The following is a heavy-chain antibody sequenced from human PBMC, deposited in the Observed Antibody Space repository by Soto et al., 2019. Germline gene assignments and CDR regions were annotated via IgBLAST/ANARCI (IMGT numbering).Heavy chain of an antibody. Sequence: PSETLSLTCTFSGFSISSGGYYWSWIRQHPGKGLEWIGYIYYSGSTYYNPSLKSRVTISVDTSKNQFSLKLSSVTAADTAVYYCARVYNWNYSLWGQGTLVTVS. CDR2: IYYSGST. J-gene: IGHJ4*02. D-gene: IGHD1-1*01. CDR1: GFSISSGGYY. CDR3: ARVYNWNYSL. V-gene: IGHV4-31*03.